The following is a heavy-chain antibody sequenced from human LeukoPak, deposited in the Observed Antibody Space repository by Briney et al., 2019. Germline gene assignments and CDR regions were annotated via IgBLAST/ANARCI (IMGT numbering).Heavy chain of an antibody. J-gene: IGHJ6*03. D-gene: IGHD2-15*01. V-gene: IGHV4-34*01. Sequence: SETLSLTCAVYGGSFSGYYWSWIRQPPGKGLEWIGEINHSGSTNYNPSLKSRVTISVDTSKNQFSLKLSSVTAADTAVYYCARGVTLVVAVYYYCMDVWGKGTTVTVSS. CDR2: INHSGST. CDR3: ARGVTLVVAVYYYCMDV. CDR1: GGSFSGYY.